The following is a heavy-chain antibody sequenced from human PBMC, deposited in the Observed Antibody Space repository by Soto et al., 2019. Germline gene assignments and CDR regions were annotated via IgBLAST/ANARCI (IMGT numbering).Heavy chain of an antibody. Sequence: GESLKISCKGSGYSFTNYWIGWVRQLPGKGLEWMGILYPGDSDTKYSPSFQGQVTISADKSISTAYLQWSSLEASDTAMYYRARVIYGSGTYASGNYYYRMDVLGQRTTVTLSS. J-gene: IGHJ6*02. CDR2: LYPGDSDT. V-gene: IGHV5-51*01. CDR1: GYSFTNYW. CDR3: ARVIYGSGTYASGNYYYRMDV. D-gene: IGHD3-10*01.